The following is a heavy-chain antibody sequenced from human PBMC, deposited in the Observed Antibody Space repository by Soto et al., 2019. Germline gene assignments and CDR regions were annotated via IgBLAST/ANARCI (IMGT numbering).Heavy chain of an antibody. Sequence: QVQLQESGPGLVKPSETLSLTCDVSGASVRTHYWSWIRQPPGQGLEWIAYIHSSGAINYNPTLRMRGTNLGDQSQNQVPLKMTSVTAADTAMYYCARDGSLIGDAHFDYWGRGTLLTVSS. D-gene: IGHD2-2*03. J-gene: IGHJ4*02. CDR2: IHSSGAI. V-gene: IGHV4-59*02. CDR1: GASVRTHY. CDR3: ARDGSLIGDAHFDY.